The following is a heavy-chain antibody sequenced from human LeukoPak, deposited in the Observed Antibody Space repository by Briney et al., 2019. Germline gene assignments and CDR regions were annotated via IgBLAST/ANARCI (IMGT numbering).Heavy chain of an antibody. D-gene: IGHD2-2*01. CDR3: ARDSCSSTSCYFGY. V-gene: IGHV4-59*01. Sequence: SETLSLTCTVSGGSISSYYWSWIRQPPGKGLEWIGYIYYSGSTNYNPSLKSRVTISVDTSKNQFSLKLSSVTAADTAVYYCARDSCSSTSCYFGYWGQGTLVTVSS. CDR1: GGSISSYY. CDR2: IYYSGST. J-gene: IGHJ4*02.